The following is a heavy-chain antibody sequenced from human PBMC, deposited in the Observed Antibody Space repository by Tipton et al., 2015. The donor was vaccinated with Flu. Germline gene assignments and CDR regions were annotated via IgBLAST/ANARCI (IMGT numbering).Heavy chain of an antibody. V-gene: IGHV1-2*02. CDR2: INPNSGGT. D-gene: IGHD2-2*02. CDR3: ARDTAADCSSTSCYINYYYGMDV. Sequence: QVQLVQSGAEVKKPGASVKVSCKASGYTFTGYYMHWVRQAPGQGLEWMGWINPNSGGTNYAQKFQGRVTMTRDTSISTAYMELSRLRSDDTAVYYCARDTAADCSSTSCYINYYYGMDVWGQGTTVTVSS. J-gene: IGHJ6*02. CDR1: GYTFTGYY.